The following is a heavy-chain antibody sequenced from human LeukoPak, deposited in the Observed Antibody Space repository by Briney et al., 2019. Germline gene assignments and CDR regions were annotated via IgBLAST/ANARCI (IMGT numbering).Heavy chain of an antibody. CDR1: GFTFSSYG. J-gene: IGHJ5*02. CDR2: ISYDGSNK. D-gene: IGHD3-22*01. V-gene: IGHV3-30*18. CDR3: AKDRDYDSSGYSFDP. Sequence: GGSLRLSCKASGFTFSSYGMHWVRQAPGKGLEWVAVISYDGSNKYYADSVKGRFTISRDNSKNTLYLQMNSLRAEDTAVYYCAKDRDYDSSGYSFDPWGQGTLVTVSS.